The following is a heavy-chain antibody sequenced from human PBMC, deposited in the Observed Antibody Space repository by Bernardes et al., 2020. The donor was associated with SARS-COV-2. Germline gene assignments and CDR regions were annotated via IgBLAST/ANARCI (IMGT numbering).Heavy chain of an antibody. CDR2: ISYDGSNK. CDR3: ARGGIFGAVKGGMDV. CDR1: GFTFSDNA. J-gene: IGHJ6*02. V-gene: IGHV3-30-3*01. Sequence: GGSLRLSCAASGFTFSDNALHWVRQAPGKGLEWVAVISYDGSNKYYADSVKGRFTISRDNSKDTLNLQMNGLRDEDTALYYCARGGIFGAVKGGMDVWGQGTTVTVSS. D-gene: IGHD3-3*01.